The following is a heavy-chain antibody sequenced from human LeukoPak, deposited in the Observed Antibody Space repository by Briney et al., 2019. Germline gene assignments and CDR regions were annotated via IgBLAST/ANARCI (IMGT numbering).Heavy chain of an antibody. D-gene: IGHD3-10*01. CDR2: IRYDGSNK. CDR1: GFTFSSYS. V-gene: IGHV3-30*02. CDR3: AKTPSAHDAFDI. J-gene: IGHJ3*02. Sequence: GGSLRLSCAASGFTFSSYSMHWVRQAPGKGLEWVAFIRYDGSNKYYADSVKGRFTISRDNSKNTLYLQMNSLRAEDTAVYYCAKTPSAHDAFDIWGQGTMVTVSS.